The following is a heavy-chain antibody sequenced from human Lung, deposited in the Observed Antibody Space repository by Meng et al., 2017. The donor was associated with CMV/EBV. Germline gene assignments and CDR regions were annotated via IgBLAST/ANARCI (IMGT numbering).Heavy chain of an antibody. J-gene: IGHJ4*02. CDR1: GGSISSSSYY. V-gene: IGHV4-39*01. D-gene: IGHD1-14*01. CDR2: VVYSGTT. CDR3: ARHHHSPTFDY. Sequence: LQLQESGPGLGRPSGTLSLTCTVSGGSISSSSYYWAWIRQPPGEGLEWIGSVVYSGTTYYTSSLKSRVSISVDTSKNQFSLKLSSVTAADTAVYYCARHHHSPTFDYWGQGTLVTVSS.